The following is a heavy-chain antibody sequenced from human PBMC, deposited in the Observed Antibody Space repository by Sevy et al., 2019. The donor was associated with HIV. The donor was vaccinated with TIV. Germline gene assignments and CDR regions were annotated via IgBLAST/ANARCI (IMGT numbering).Heavy chain of an antibody. CDR2: IYYSGST. Sequence: SETLSLTCTVSGGSISSYYWSRIRQPPRKGLEWIGYIYYSGSTNYNPSLKSRVTISVDTSKNQFSLKLSSVTAADTAVYYCARLGSSGYYTYYYYMDVWGKGTTVTVSS. CDR1: GGSISSYY. D-gene: IGHD3-22*01. J-gene: IGHJ6*03. CDR3: ARLGSSGYYTYYYYMDV. V-gene: IGHV4-59*01.